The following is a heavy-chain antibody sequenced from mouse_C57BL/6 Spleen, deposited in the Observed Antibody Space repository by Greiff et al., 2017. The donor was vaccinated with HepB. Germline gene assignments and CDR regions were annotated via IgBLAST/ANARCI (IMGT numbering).Heavy chain of an antibody. D-gene: IGHD2-1*01. Sequence: QVQLQQPGAELVNPGASVNLSCKASGYTLTSYWMHWVKQRPGQGLEWIVELNPSNGRTNYNETFTSKATLTVDNSSSTAYMQLSSPTSEDSAVYYCARLLMNFDYWGQGTTLTVSS. CDR1: GYTLTSYW. CDR3: ARLLMNFDY. J-gene: IGHJ2*01. V-gene: IGHV1S81*02. CDR2: LNPSNGRT.